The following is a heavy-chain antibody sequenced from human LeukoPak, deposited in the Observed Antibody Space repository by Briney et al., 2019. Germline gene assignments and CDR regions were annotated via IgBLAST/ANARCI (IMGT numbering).Heavy chain of an antibody. J-gene: IGHJ4*02. CDR1: GGSFSGYY. D-gene: IGHD5-18*01. V-gene: IGHV4-34*01. CDR2: INHSGST. Sequence: PSETLSLTCAAYGGSFSGYYWSWIRQPPGKGPEWIGEINHSGSTNYNPSLKSRVSISADTSKNQFSLKLSSVTAADTAVYYCARTGETAMDSRGLFDYWGQGTLVTVSS. CDR3: ARTGETAMDSRGLFDY.